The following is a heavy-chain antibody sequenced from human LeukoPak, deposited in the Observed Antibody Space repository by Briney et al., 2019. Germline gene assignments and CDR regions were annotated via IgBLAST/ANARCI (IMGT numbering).Heavy chain of an antibody. V-gene: IGHV4-34*01. D-gene: IGHD3-10*01. CDR1: GGSISSYY. J-gene: IGHJ6*03. CDR2: MNHSGST. Sequence: SETLSLTCTVSGGSISSYYWSWIRQPPGKGLEWIGEMNHSGSTNYNPSLKSRVTISVDTSKNQFSLKLSSVTAADTAVYYCARLTKNDSGTYRFGKKKRGYMDVWGKGTTVTISS. CDR3: ARLTKNDSGTYRFGKKKRGYMDV.